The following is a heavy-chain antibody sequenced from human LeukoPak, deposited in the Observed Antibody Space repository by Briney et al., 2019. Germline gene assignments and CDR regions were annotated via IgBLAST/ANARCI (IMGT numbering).Heavy chain of an antibody. V-gene: IGHV1-46*01. J-gene: IGHJ5*02. CDR1: GYTFGTHW. Sequence: ASVKVSCKASGYTFGTHWMHWVRQAPGQGLEWMGIINPSGDFRSYAQKFKGRVTVTRDMSTRTVYMELSDLRPDDTAVYYCARDFSGEWEQVTGWWLDPWGQGTLVTVSA. CDR2: INPSGDFR. D-gene: IGHD3-16*01. CDR3: ARDFSGEWEQVTGWWLDP.